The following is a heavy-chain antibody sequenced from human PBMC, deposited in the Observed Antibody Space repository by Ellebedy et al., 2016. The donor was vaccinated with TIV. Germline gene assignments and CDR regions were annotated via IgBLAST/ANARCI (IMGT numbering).Heavy chain of an antibody. V-gene: IGHV4-59*01. Sequence: MPSETLSLTCTVSGGSISSYHWSRIRQPPGKGLEWIGYIYYSGSTNYNPSLKSRVTISVDTSKNQFSLKLSSVTAADTAVYYCARGEVTLYYYGMDVWGQGTTVTVSS. CDR3: ARGEVTLYYYGMDV. J-gene: IGHJ6*02. CDR2: IYYSGST. CDR1: GGSISSYH.